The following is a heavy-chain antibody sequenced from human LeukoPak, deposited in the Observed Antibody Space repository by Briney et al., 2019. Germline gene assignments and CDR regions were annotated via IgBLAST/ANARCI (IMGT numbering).Heavy chain of an antibody. V-gene: IGHV3-23*01. CDR2: ISGSGDST. CDR3: AKGVLRFLEWSNWFDP. D-gene: IGHD3-3*01. J-gene: IGHJ5*02. CDR1: GFTFSSYA. Sequence: GASLRLSCAASGFTFSSYAMSWVRQAPGKGLERVSGISGSGDSTYYADSVKGRFTISRDNSKNTLYVQMNSLRAEDTAVYYCAKGVLRFLEWSNWFDPWGQGTLVTVSS.